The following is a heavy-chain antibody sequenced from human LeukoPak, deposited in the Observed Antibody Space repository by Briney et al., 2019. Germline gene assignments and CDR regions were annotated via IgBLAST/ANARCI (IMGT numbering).Heavy chain of an antibody. J-gene: IGHJ4*02. CDR3: TTKYSSSWDPIRE. D-gene: IGHD6-13*01. CDR2: IKSKTDGGTT. V-gene: IGHV3-15*01. CDR1: GFTFSNAW. Sequence: GGSLRLSCAASGFTFSNAWMSWVRQAPGKGLEWVGRIKSKTDGGTTDYAAPVKGRFTISRDDSKNTLYLQMNSLKTEDTAVYYCTTKYSSSWDPIREWGQGTLVTVSS.